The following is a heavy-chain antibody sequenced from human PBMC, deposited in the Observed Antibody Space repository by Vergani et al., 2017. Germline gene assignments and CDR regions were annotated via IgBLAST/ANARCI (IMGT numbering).Heavy chain of an antibody. J-gene: IGHJ6*03. D-gene: IGHD2-2*01. CDR2: IWYDGSNK. Sequence: QVQLVESGGGVVQPGRSLRLSCAASGFTFSSYGMHWVRQAPGKGLEWVAVIWYDGSNKYYADSVKGRFTISRDNSKNTLYLQMNSLRAEDTAVYYCAGDRWIVPAAITHYYYMDVWGKGP. CDR3: AGDRWIVPAAITHYYYMDV. V-gene: IGHV3-33*01. CDR1: GFTFSSYG.